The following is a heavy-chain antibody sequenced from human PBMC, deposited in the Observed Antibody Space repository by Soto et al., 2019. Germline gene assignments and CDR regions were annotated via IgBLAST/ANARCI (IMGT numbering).Heavy chain of an antibody. CDR3: ARGGDIVLVPTDISWFDP. V-gene: IGHV1-69*12. Sequence: QVQLVQSGAEVKKPGSSVKVSCKASGGTFSNYAISWVRQAPGQGLEWMGGIIPMFGSANYAQKFQGRVTITADESTSTAYMELSSLISEDTAVYYCARGGDIVLVPTDISWFDPWGQGTLVTVSS. CDR2: IIPMFGSA. CDR1: GGTFSNYA. J-gene: IGHJ5*02. D-gene: IGHD2-2*01.